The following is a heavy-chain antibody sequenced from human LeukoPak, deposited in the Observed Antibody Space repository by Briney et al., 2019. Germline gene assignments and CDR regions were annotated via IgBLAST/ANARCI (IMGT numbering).Heavy chain of an antibody. Sequence: SQTLSLTCTVSGGPISSGSYYWSWIRQPAGKGLEWIGRIYTSGSTNYNPSLKSRVTISVDTSKNQFSLKLSSVTAADTAVYYCAREGSRWGGLIDYWGQGTLVTVSS. D-gene: IGHD3-16*01. J-gene: IGHJ4*02. CDR3: AREGSRWGGLIDY. CDR1: GGPISSGSYY. CDR2: IYTSGST. V-gene: IGHV4-61*02.